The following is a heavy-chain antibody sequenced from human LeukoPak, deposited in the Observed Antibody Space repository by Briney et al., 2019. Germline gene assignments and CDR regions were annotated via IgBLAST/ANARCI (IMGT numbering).Heavy chain of an antibody. CDR1: GFTFSDYY. J-gene: IGHJ4*02. CDR3: AHYDSSGYSFDY. V-gene: IGHV3-11*01. CDR2: ISSSGSTI. Sequence: GSLRLSCAASGFTFSDYYMSWIRQAPGKGLEWVSYISSSGSTIYYADSVKGRFTISRDNAKNSLYLQMNSLRAEDTAVYYCAHYDSSGYSFDYWGQGTLVTVSS. D-gene: IGHD3-22*01.